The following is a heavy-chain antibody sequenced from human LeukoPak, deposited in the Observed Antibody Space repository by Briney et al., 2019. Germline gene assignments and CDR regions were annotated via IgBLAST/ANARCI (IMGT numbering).Heavy chain of an antibody. CDR2: ISGSGGST. J-gene: IGHJ4*02. CDR1: GGSFSGYY. V-gene: IGHV3-23*01. CDR3: ANPDY. Sequence: QTSETLSLTCAVYGGSFSGYYWSWVRQAPGKGLEWVSAISGSGGSTYYADSVKGRFTISRDNSKNTLYLQMNSLRAEDTAVYYCANPDYWGQGTLVTVSS.